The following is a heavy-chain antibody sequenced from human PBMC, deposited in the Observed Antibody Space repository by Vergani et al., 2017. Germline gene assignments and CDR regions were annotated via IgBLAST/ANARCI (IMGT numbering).Heavy chain of an antibody. V-gene: IGHV1-24*01. J-gene: IGHJ3*02. CDR1: GYTLTELS. CDR3: ATTVFGSVSSSPDAFDI. Sequence: QVQLAQSGAEVKKPGASVKVSCKVSGYTLTELSMHWVRQAPGKGLEWMGGFDPEDGETIYAQKFQGRVTMTEDTSTDTAYMELSSLRSEDTAVYYCATTVFGSVSSSPDAFDIWGQGTMVTVSS. CDR2: FDPEDGET. D-gene: IGHD6-13*01.